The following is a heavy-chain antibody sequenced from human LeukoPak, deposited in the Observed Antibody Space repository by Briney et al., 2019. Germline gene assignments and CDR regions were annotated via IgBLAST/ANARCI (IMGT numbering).Heavy chain of an antibody. D-gene: IGHD3-16*01. Sequence: PSETLSLTCTVSGGSISSYYWSWIRQPPGKGLEWIGYIYYSGSTNYNPSFKSRVTISVDTSKNQFSLKLSSVTAADTAVYYCARAISRAGGGFDPWGQGTLVTVSS. CDR2: IYYSGST. J-gene: IGHJ5*02. CDR3: ARAISRAGGGFDP. CDR1: GGSISSYY. V-gene: IGHV4-59*01.